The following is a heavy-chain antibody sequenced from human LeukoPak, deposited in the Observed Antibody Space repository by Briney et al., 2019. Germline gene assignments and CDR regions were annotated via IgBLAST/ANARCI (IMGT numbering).Heavy chain of an antibody. V-gene: IGHV4-39*07. CDR1: GGSILSSSYY. Sequence: SETLSLTCTVSGGSILSSSYYWGWIRQPPGKGLEWIGSIYYSGTTYYNPSLKSRVTISVDTSKNQFSLKLSSVTAADTAVYYCARGLYDFWSGYPDAFDIWGQGTMVTVSS. J-gene: IGHJ3*02. CDR2: IYYSGTT. D-gene: IGHD3-3*01. CDR3: ARGLYDFWSGYPDAFDI.